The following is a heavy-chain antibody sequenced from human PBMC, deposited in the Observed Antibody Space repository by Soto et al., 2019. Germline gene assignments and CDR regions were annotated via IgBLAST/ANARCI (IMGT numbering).Heavy chain of an antibody. CDR3: ERGDTWPLVDL. V-gene: IGHV4-59*13. CDR1: GDSTINSY. Sequence: SETLSLTCTVSGDSTINSYWSWIRQAPGKGPEWLGYLSYNGGTNHNPSLQGRATMSVDTSQNRFSLNLNSVTAADTAVYYCERGDTWPLVDLCGQGLLVTVSS. D-gene: IGHD1-26*01. CDR2: LSYNGGT. J-gene: IGHJ5*02.